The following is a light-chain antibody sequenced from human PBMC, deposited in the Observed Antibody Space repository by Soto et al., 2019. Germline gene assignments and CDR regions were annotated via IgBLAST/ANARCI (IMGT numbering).Light chain of an antibody. V-gene: IGLV2-14*01. CDR1: SSDLGSYNY. J-gene: IGLJ1*01. CDR2: EVS. CDR3: SSYTSSSTLV. Sequence: QSALSQPASVSGSPGQSITISCTGTSSDLGSYNYVSWYQHHPGKAPRLMIYEVSNRPSGISNRFSGSKSGNTASLTISGIQAEDEDDFYCSSYTSSSTLVFGTGTKLTVL.